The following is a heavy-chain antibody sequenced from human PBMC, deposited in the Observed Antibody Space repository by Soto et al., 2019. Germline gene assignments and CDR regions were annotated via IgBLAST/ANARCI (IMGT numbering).Heavy chain of an antibody. CDR1: GYTFTGYF. Sequence: ASVKVSCKASGYTFTGYFMHWVRQAPGQGLEWMGWINPNSGATKYAEKFQGRVTLSRDTSIRTAYMELSGLRSDDTAVYYCARGGGTILAPLPWGQGTLVTVSS. CDR3: ARGGGTILAPLP. CDR2: INPNSGAT. J-gene: IGHJ5*02. D-gene: IGHD3-3*01. V-gene: IGHV1-2*02.